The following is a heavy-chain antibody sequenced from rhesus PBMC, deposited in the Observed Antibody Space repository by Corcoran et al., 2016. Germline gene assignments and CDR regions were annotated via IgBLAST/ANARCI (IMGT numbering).Heavy chain of an antibody. CDR2: SNGHSGSS. CDR1: VGSFSRYW. J-gene: IGHJ4*01. Sequence: QVQPQESGPGLVKPSETLSPTCAVSVGSFSRYWCSWIRPPPGNGLEWLGESNGHSGSSNYNPSLKSRVTISKDASKNQFSLKLSSVTAADTAVYYCARSGYCSGIYCYAFGSNYWGQGVLVTVSS. D-gene: IGHD2-27*01. CDR3: ARSGYCSGIYCYAFGSNY. V-gene: IGHV4-80*01.